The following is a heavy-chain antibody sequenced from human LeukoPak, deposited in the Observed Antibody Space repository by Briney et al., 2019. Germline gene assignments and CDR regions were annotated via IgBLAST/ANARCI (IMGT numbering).Heavy chain of an antibody. V-gene: IGHV3-30*02. J-gene: IGHJ3*02. D-gene: IGHD5-18*01. CDR3: AKGPRGYSYGPGAFDI. CDR2: IRYDGSNK. CDR1: GFTFSSYG. Sequence: GGSLRLSCAASGFTFSSYGMHWVRQAPGKGLEWVAFIRYDGSNKYYADSVKGRFTISRDNSKNTLYLQMNSLRAEDTAVYYCAKGPRGYSYGPGAFDIWGQGTMVTVSS.